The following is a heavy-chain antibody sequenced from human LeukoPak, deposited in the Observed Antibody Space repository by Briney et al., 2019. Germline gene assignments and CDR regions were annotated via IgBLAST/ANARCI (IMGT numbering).Heavy chain of an antibody. CDR1: GGSISSYY. V-gene: IGHV4-59*01. Sequence: SETLSLICTVSGGSISSYYWSWIRQPPGKGLEWIGYIYYSGSTNYNPSLKSRVTISVDTSKNQFSLKLSSVTAADTAVYYCARDYGSGSYYNFHDAFDIWGQGTMVTVSS. CDR3: ARDYGSGSYYNFHDAFDI. D-gene: IGHD3-10*01. CDR2: IYYSGST. J-gene: IGHJ3*02.